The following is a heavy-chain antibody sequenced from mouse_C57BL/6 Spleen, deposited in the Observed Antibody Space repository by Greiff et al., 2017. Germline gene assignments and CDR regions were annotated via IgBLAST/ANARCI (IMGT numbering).Heavy chain of an antibody. Sequence: VQLQQSGPELVKPGASVKISCKASGYTFTDSYMNWVKQSHGKSLEWIGDINPNNGGTSYNQKFKGKATLTVDKPSSTAYMELRILTSEDSAVYYCARGGLGVFAYWGQGTLVTVSA. CDR1: GYTFTDSY. D-gene: IGHD4-1*01. CDR2: INPNNGGT. J-gene: IGHJ3*01. V-gene: IGHV1-26*01. CDR3: ARGGLGVFAY.